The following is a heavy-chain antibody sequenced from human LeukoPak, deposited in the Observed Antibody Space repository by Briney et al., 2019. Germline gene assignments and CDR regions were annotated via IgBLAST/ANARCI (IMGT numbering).Heavy chain of an antibody. D-gene: IGHD3-16*02. CDR2: LYYSGST. CDR1: GGSISSYY. CDR3: ARGIMITFGGVIAFDY. J-gene: IGHJ4*02. Sequence: SSETLSLTCTVSGGSISSYYWSWIRQPPGKGLEWIGYLYYSGSTNYNPSLKSRVTISVDTSKNQFSLKLSSVTAADTAVYYCARGIMITFGGVIAFDYWGQGTLVTVSS. V-gene: IGHV4-59*08.